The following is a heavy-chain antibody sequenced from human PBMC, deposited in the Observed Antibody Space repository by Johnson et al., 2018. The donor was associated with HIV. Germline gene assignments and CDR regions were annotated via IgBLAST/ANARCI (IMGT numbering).Heavy chain of an antibody. CDR3: ARDQSSSWPGDAFDI. CDR2: IFSGGST. V-gene: IGHV3-66*01. CDR1: GFTVSSTY. Sequence: EVQLVEPGGGLVPPGGSLRLSCAASGFTVSSTYMSWVRQAPGKGLEWVSIIFSGGSTYYADSVMGRFTVSRDNSKNALYLQMHSLTAEDTALYYCARDQSSSWPGDAFDIWGQGTLVTVSS. D-gene: IGHD6-13*01. J-gene: IGHJ3*02.